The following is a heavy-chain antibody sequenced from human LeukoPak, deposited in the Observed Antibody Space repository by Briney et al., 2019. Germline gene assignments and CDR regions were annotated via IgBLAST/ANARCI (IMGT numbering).Heavy chain of an antibody. V-gene: IGHV3-30*04. Sequence: GGSLRLSCAASGFTFSSYAMHWVRQAPGKGLEWVAVISYDGSNKYYADSVKGRFTISRDNSKNTLYLQMNSLGAEDTAVYYCARDQGYVEMATITSYYFDYWGQGTLVTVSS. J-gene: IGHJ4*02. CDR3: ARDQGYVEMATITSYYFDY. CDR1: GFTFSSYA. CDR2: ISYDGSNK. D-gene: IGHD5-24*01.